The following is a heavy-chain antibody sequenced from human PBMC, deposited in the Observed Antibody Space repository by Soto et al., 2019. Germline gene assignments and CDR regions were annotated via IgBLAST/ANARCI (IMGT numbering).Heavy chain of an antibody. J-gene: IGHJ5*02. CDR2: INQSGIT. D-gene: IGHD6-19*01. V-gene: IGHV4-59*12. CDR1: GGSISSYY. Sequence: TLSLTCTVSGGSISSYYWSWIRQPPGKGLEWIGEINQSGITNYNPSLKSRVTLSVDTSKSEFSLHLTSMTAADTALYYCARGLFSSGWYSYFDPWGQGTPVTVSS. CDR3: ARGLFSSGWYSYFDP.